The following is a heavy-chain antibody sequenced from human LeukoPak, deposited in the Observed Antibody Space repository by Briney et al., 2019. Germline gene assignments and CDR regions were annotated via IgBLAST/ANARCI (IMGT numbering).Heavy chain of an antibody. V-gene: IGHV1-2*02. CDR3: ASMPYGDYAHAFDI. CDR2: INPNSGGT. J-gene: IGHJ3*02. D-gene: IGHD4-17*01. Sequence: GASVKVSCKASGYTFTGYYMHWVRQAPGQGLEWMGWINPNSGGTNYAQKFQGRVTMTRDMSTSTVYMELSSLRSEDTAVYYCASMPYGDYAHAFDIWGQGTMVTVSS. CDR1: GYTFTGYY.